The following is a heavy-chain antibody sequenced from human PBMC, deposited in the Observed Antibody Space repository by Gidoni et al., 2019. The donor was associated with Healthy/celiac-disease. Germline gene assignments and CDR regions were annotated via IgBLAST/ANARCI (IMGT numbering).Heavy chain of an antibody. D-gene: IGHD2-2*01. CDR3: AKEADIVVVPAAHAEYFQH. CDR2: IRYDGSNK. V-gene: IGHV3-30*02. Sequence: QVQLVESGGGVVQPGGSLRLSCAAHGFTFSSYDMHWVRQAPGKGLEWVAFIRYDGSNKYYADSVKGRFTISRDNSKNTLYLQMNSLRAEDTAVYYCAKEADIVVVPAAHAEYFQHWGQGTLVTVSS. CDR1: GFTFSSYD. J-gene: IGHJ1*01.